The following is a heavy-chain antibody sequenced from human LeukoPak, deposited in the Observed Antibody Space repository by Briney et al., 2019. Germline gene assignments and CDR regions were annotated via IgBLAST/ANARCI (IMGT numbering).Heavy chain of an antibody. CDR3: ARRNVLSSSWSPLYYFDY. V-gene: IGHV3-48*04. CDR2: ISSSSSTM. CDR1: GFTFSSYS. Sequence: GGSLRLSCAASGFTFSSYSMNWVRQAPGKGLEWVSYISSSSSTMYYTDSVKGRFTISRDNAKNSLYLQMNSLRAEDTAVYYCARRNVLSSSWSPLYYFDYWGQGTLVTVSS. D-gene: IGHD6-13*01. J-gene: IGHJ4*02.